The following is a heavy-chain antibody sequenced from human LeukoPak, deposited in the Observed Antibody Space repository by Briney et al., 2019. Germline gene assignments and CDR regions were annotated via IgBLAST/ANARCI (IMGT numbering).Heavy chain of an antibody. CDR1: GSMFTELS. D-gene: IGHD6-19*01. CDR2: FHPEDGET. J-gene: IGHJ5*02. Sequence: ASVKVPCKVSGSMFTELSMHWVRQAPGKGLEWMGGFHPEDGETIYAQKFQGRVTMTEDSSTDTAYMEPSSLRSEDTAVYYCAIVLAVGVVDWFDPWGQGTLVTVSS. CDR3: AIVLAVGVVDWFDP. V-gene: IGHV1-24*01.